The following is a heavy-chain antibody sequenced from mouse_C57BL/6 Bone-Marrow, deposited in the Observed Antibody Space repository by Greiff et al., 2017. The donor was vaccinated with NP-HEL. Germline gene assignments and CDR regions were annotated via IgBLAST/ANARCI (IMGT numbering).Heavy chain of an antibody. CDR2: LDPEDGAT. D-gene: IGHD1-1*01. Sequence: EVKLVESGAELVRPGASVKLSCTASGFNIKDYYMHWVKQRPEQGLAWIGRLDPEDGATEYAPNVQGRATMTADTSSNTAYLHLSCLTSKDTAVYYCTISCGSSYHYAMDYWGQGTSVTVSS. CDR1: GFNIKDYY. V-gene: IGHV14-1*01. J-gene: IGHJ4*01. CDR3: TISCGSSYHYAMDY.